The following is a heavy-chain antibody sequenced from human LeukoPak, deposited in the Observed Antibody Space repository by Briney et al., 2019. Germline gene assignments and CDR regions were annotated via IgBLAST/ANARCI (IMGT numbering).Heavy chain of an antibody. J-gene: IGHJ1*01. CDR3: ARDSADCSGGSCYSAEYFQH. CDR2: ISAYNGNT. CDR1: GYTFTSYG. Sequence: ASVKASRKASGYTFTSYGISWVRQAPGQGLEWMGRISAYNGNTNYAQKVQDRVTMTTDTSTSTAYMELRNLTSDDTAVYYCARDSADCSGGSCYSAEYFQHWGQGTLVTVSS. V-gene: IGHV1-18*01. D-gene: IGHD2-15*01.